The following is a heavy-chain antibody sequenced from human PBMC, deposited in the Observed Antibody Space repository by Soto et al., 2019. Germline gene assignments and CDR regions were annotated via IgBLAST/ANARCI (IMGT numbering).Heavy chain of an antibody. CDR1: GFTFRSYV. J-gene: IGHJ1*01. Sequence: QVHLVESGGGVVQPGTSLRVSCVGSGFTFRSYVIHWVRQAPGKGLEWVALTSYDGSDKYYGDSVRGRFTISRDNYRNTLDLQRDSLRLEDTALYYCARWGTTGGLDVWGQGTLVSVSS. D-gene: IGHD3-16*01. V-gene: IGHV3-30*19. CDR2: TSYDGSDK. CDR3: ARWGTTGGLDV.